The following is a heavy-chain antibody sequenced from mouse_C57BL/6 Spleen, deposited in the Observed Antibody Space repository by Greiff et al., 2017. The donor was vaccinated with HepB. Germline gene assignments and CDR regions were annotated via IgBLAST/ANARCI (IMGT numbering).Heavy chain of an antibody. CDR2: INPNNGGT. CDR1: GYTFTDYN. V-gene: IGHV1-18*01. J-gene: IGHJ4*01. Sequence: EVQLQQSGPELVKPGASVKIPCKASGYTFTDYNMDWVKQSHGKSLEWIGDINPNNGGTIYNQKFKGKATLTVDKSSSTAYMELRSLTSEDTAVYYCARRGQCLYYYAMDYWGQGTSVTVSS. CDR3: ARRGQCLYYYAMDY.